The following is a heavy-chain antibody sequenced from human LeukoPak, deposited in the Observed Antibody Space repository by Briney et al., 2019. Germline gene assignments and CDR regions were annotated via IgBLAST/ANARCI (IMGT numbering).Heavy chain of an antibody. J-gene: IGHJ4*02. CDR2: IYYSGST. CDR3: ARHSSGWYSDY. D-gene: IGHD6-19*01. CDR1: GGSISSSSYY. V-gene: IGHV4-39*01. Sequence: SETLSLTCTVSGGSISSSSYYWGWIRQPPGKGLEWIGSIYYSGSTYYNPSLKSRVTISVDTSKNQFSLKLSSETAADTAVYYCARHSSGWYSDYWGQGTLVTVSS.